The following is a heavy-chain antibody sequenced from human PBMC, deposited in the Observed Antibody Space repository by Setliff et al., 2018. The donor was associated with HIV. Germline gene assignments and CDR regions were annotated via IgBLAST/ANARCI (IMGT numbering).Heavy chain of an antibody. CDR1: GGSIRDYY. Sequence: SETLSLTCRVSGGSIRDYYWNWIRQPAGKGLEWIGRIYSDGSTNYNPSLKSRVTMSVDTSKNQFSLKLTSVTAADTAVYYCARGDPFTDFDSWGQGTLVTVSS. J-gene: IGHJ4*02. CDR2: IYSDGST. CDR3: ARGDPFTDFDS. D-gene: IGHD3-16*01. V-gene: IGHV4-4*07.